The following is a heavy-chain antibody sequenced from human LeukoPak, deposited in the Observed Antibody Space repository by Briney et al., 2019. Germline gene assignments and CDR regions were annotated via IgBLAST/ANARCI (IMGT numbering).Heavy chain of an antibody. J-gene: IGHJ4*02. V-gene: IGHV1-2*02. Sequence: ASVKVSCKASGCIFAGHFRHWMRQAPGQGVEWMGWVSPTDGSTRYAQSFQGRVTMTRDTSISTAYMAVSELGSDDTAVYYCAVSVQAAAIPAFDYWGQRALVIVSS. CDR3: AVSVQAAAIPAFDY. D-gene: IGHD6-25*01. CDR2: VSPTDGST. CDR1: GCIFAGHF.